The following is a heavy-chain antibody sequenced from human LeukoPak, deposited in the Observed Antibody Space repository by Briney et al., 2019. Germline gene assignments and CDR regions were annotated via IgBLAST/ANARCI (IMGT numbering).Heavy chain of an antibody. CDR3: ARCTGDCQAFDY. D-gene: IGHD2-21*02. V-gene: IGHV3-11*03. CDR2: ISESAIYT. CDR1: GFTFMDYY. Sequence: GGSLRLSCAASGFTFMDYYMTWIRQAPGQGLQWIAYISESAIYTNYADSVKGRFTVSRDNAKNSMYLRMHSLRDDDTAVYYCARCTGDCQAFDYWGQGTLVTDSS. J-gene: IGHJ4*02.